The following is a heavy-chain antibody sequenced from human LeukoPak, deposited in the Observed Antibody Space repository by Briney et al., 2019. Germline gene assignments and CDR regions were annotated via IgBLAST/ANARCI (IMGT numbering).Heavy chain of an antibody. CDR1: GGSISSGGYS. CDR2: IYHSGST. Sequence: SETLSLTCAVSGGSISSGGYSWSWIRQPPGKGLEWIGYIYHSGSTYYNPSLKSRVTISVDRSKNQLSLKLSSVTAADTAVYYCTTSAMGSSWVNDAFDIWGQGTMVTVSS. V-gene: IGHV4-30-2*01. CDR3: TTSAMGSSWVNDAFDI. J-gene: IGHJ3*02. D-gene: IGHD6-13*01.